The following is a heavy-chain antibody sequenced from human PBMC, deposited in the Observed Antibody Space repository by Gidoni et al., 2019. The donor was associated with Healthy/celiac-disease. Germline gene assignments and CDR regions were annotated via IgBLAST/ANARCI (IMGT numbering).Heavy chain of an antibody. J-gene: IGHJ3*02. CDR2: ISSSSSYI. CDR1: GFTFSSHS. D-gene: IGHD3-22*01. V-gene: IGHV3-21*01. Sequence: EVQLVEYGGALAKPGGSPRLSCAASGFTFSSHSMNWVRQAPGKGLEWVSAISSSSSYIYYADSVKSRFTITRDNAKNSLYLQMNSLRAEDTAVYYCARDYYDSSGYYFWPVAFDIWGQGTMVTVSS. CDR3: ARDYYDSSGYYFWPVAFDI.